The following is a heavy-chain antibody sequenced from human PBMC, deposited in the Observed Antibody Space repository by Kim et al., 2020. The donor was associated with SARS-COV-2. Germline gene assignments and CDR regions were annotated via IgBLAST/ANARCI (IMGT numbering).Heavy chain of an antibody. CDR3: ARIVEQSHGGDS. D-gene: IGHD2-15*01. V-gene: IGHV3-23*01. J-gene: IGHJ4*02. Sequence: GGSLRLSCSASGFTFSNYPLTWVRQAPGKGLEWVSAVGRSYNYIVYADSVKGRFTISRDDSKNTVYLQMNSLRDEDTAIYYCARIVEQSHGGDSWGQGTLVTVSS. CDR2: VGRSYNYI. CDR1: GFTFSNYP.